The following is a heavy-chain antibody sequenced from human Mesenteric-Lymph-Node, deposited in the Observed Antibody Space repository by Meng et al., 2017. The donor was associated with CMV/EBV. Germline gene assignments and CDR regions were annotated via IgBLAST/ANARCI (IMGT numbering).Heavy chain of an antibody. D-gene: IGHD1-20*01. J-gene: IGHJ4*02. CDR2: IYYTGGT. CDR1: GGSVSSGDYY. Sequence: SETLSLTCTVSGGSVSSGDYYWNWIRQPPGKGLEWIGYIYYTGGTDYNPSLKSRVTISIDTSKNRFSLKLSSVTSADTALYYCARVKGISGTTRIDYWGQGTLVTVSS. V-gene: IGHV4-61*08. CDR3: ARVKGISGTTRIDY.